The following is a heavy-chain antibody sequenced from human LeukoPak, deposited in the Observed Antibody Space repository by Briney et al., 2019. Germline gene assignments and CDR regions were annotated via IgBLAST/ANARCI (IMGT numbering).Heavy chain of an antibody. CDR2: ISTGGTAI. D-gene: IGHD2-21*01. CDR1: GFSFSDYY. Sequence: GGSLRLSCAASGFSFSDYYMSWIRQSPGKGLEWVSYISTGGTAIYYADSVKGRFTISRDNAKSSLYLQMNSLRAEDTAVYYCARDPVAFASWFDPWGQGTLVTVPS. CDR3: ARDPVAFASWFDP. J-gene: IGHJ5*02. V-gene: IGHV3-11*01.